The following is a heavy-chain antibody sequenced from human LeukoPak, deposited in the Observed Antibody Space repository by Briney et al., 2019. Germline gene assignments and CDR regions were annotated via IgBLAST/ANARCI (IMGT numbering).Heavy chain of an antibody. Sequence: SETLSLTCAVYGGSFSGYYWSWIRQPPGKGLEWIGEINHSGSTNYNPSLKSRVTISVDTSKNEFSLKLSSVTAADTAVYYCARVPRGSGYDFWSGYQNWFDPWGQGTLVTVSS. D-gene: IGHD3-3*01. CDR1: GGSFSGYY. CDR2: INHSGST. CDR3: ARVPRGSGYDFWSGYQNWFDP. V-gene: IGHV4-34*01. J-gene: IGHJ5*02.